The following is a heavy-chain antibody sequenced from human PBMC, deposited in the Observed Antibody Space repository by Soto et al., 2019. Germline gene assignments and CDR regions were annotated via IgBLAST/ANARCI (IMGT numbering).Heavy chain of an antibody. Sequence: GGSLRLCCAASGFTFSDYYMSWIRQAPGKGLEWVSYISSSGSTIYYADSVKGRFTISRDNAKNSLYLQMNSLRAEDTAVYYCATEPSKYYYDTRGYTVDWGQATFVTVS. V-gene: IGHV3-11*01. J-gene: IGHJ4*02. CDR1: GFTFSDYY. CDR3: ATEPSKYYYDTRGYTVD. D-gene: IGHD3-22*01. CDR2: ISSSGSTI.